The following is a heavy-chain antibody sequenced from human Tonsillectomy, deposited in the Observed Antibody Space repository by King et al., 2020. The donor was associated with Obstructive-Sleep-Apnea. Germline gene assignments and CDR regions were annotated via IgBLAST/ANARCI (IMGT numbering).Heavy chain of an antibody. CDR2: ISSSSSYI. CDR1: GFTFSSYS. J-gene: IGHJ4*02. CDR3: ARDPGAHYYDSSGYYPIDY. Sequence: VQLVESGGGLVKPGGSLRLSCAASGFTFSSYSMNWVRQAPGKGLEWVSSISSSSSYIYYADSVKGRFTISRDNAKNSLFLQMNSLRAEDTAVYYCARDPGAHYYDSSGYYPIDYWGQGTLVTVSS. V-gene: IGHV3-21*01. D-gene: IGHD3-22*01.